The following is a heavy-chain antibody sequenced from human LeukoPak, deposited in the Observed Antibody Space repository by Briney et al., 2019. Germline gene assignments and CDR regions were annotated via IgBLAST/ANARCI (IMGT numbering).Heavy chain of an antibody. CDR3: ARGRVGATNPEYYYYYMDV. CDR2: IIPIFGTA. J-gene: IGHJ6*03. D-gene: IGHD1-26*01. V-gene: IGHV1-69*13. CDR1: GGTFSIYA. Sequence: ASVKVSCKASGGTFSIYAISWVRQAPGQGLEWMGGIIPIFGTANYAQKFQGGVTITADESTSTAYMELSRLRSDDTAVYYCARGRVGATNPEYYYYYMDVWGKGTTVTVSS.